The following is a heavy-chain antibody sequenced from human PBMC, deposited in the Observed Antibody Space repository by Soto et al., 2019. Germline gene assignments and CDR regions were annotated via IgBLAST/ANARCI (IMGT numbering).Heavy chain of an antibody. Sequence: SQTLSLSCAISGYSVASNSAAWNWIRQSPSRGLEWLGRTYYRSKWYNDYEVSVKSRITINPDTSKNQFSLQLNSVTPEDTAVYYWAAAGTIWGLQGWFDRWGQGTLVTVSS. D-gene: IGHD6-13*01. CDR2: TYYRSKWYN. J-gene: IGHJ5*02. CDR1: GYSVASNSAA. CDR3: AAAGTIWGLQGWFDR. V-gene: IGHV6-1*01.